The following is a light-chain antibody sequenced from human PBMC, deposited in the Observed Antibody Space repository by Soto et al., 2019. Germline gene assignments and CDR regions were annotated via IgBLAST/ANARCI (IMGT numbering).Light chain of an antibody. Sequence: HSALTQPASVSRSPGQSITTSCTATRSYVGGYNFVSWYQQLPGKAPKLMIYEVRNRPSGVSNRFSGSKSGNTASLTISGLQAEDEADYYCSSYTSSSTLEVFGTGTKLTVL. J-gene: IGLJ1*01. CDR3: SSYTSSSTLEV. CDR2: EVR. CDR1: RSYVGGYNF. V-gene: IGLV2-14*01.